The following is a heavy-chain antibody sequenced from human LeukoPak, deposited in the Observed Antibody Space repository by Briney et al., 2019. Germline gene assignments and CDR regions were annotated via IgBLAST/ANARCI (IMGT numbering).Heavy chain of an antibody. V-gene: IGHV3-23*01. D-gene: IGHD6-6*01. CDR1: GFTFNTYS. J-gene: IGHJ4*02. CDR3: AKDKSSIAARLKDY. CDR2: ISGSGGST. Sequence: PGGSLRLSCAASGFTFNTYSMNWVRQAPGKGLEWVSAISGSGGSTYYADSVKGRFTISRDNSKNTLYLQMNSLRAEDTAVYYCAKDKSSIAARLKDYWGQGTLVTVSS.